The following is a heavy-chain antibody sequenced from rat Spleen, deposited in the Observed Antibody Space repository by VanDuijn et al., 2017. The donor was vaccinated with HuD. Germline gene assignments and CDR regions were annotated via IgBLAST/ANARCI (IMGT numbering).Heavy chain of an antibody. CDR3: AKDILRRVSDYYVMDA. Sequence: EVQLVESGGGLVQPGRSMKLSCAASGFTFSTFPVAWVRQAPTKGLEWVASISYDGGSTYYRDSVKGRFTISRDNAKSTLYLQMESLRSEDTATYYCAKDILRRVSDYYVMDAWGQGASVTVSS. D-gene: IGHD1-11*01. V-gene: IGHV5-46*01. CDR2: ISYDGGST. CDR1: GFTFSTFP. J-gene: IGHJ4*01.